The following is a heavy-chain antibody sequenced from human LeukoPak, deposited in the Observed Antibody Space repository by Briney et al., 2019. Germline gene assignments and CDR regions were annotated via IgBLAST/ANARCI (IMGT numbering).Heavy chain of an antibody. CDR3: ARDQGDGSVGYYFDY. V-gene: IGHV4-61*02. D-gene: IGHD5-24*01. CDR1: GDSISSGDYY. CDR2: ISSSGST. Sequence: TSETLSLTCTVSGDSISSGDYYWSWIRQPAGKGLEWIGRISSSGSTNYNPSLKSRVTISVDTSKNQFSLKLSSVTAADTAVYYCARDQGDGSVGYYFDYWGQGTLVTVSS. J-gene: IGHJ4*02.